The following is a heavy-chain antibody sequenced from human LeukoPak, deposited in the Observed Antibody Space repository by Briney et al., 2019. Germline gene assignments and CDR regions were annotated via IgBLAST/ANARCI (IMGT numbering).Heavy chain of an antibody. V-gene: IGHV1-46*03. D-gene: IGHD3-10*01. CDR2: INPSGGST. CDR3: ARMVRGDGYGMDV. CDR1: GYTFTSYY. J-gene: IGHJ6*02. Sequence: ASVTVSCKASGYTFTSYYRHWVRQAPGQGLEWMGIINPSGGSTSYAQKFQGRVTMTRDTSTSTVYMELSSLRSEDTAVYYCARMVRGDGYGMDVWGQGTTVTVSS.